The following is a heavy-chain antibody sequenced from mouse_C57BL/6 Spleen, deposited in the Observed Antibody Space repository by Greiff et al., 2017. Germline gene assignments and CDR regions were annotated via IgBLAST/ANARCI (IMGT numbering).Heavy chain of an antibody. CDR3: ANRYDYDGCFDV. D-gene: IGHD2-4*01. J-gene: IGHJ1*03. Sequence: QVQLQQSGAELARPGASVKLSCKASGYTFTSYGISWVKQRTGQGLEWIGELYPRSGNTYYNEKFKGKATLTADKSSSKAYMELRILTSEDSAVYFCANRYDYDGCFDVWGTGTTVTVSS. V-gene: IGHV1-81*01. CDR1: GYTFTSYG. CDR2: LYPRSGNT.